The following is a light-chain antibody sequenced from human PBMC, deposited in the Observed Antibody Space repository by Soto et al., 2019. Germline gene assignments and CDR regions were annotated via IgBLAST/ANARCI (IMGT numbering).Light chain of an antibody. CDR2: GAS. CDR1: QSVSSSY. V-gene: IGKV3-20*01. J-gene: IGKJ5*01. CDR3: QQYGTSPRIT. Sequence: IVLTQSPGTLSLSPGERATLSCRASQSVSSSYLAWYQQKPGQAPRLLIYGASNRATGIPDRFSGSGSGTDFTLTISRLEPEDFAVYYCQQYGTSPRITFGQGTRLEIK.